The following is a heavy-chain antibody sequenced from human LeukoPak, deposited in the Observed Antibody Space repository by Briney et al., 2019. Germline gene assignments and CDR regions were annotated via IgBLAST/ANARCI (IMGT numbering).Heavy chain of an antibody. D-gene: IGHD2-2*01. CDR3: ARDLGVVVPAAYDAFDI. Sequence: GGALRLSCAASGFTFSNSAMNWGRQAPGKGLEWVSRISEGSGFSTHDADSVRGRFTISRDNSKNTLYLHMNSLRAEDTAVYYCARDLGVVVPAAYDAFDIWGQGTMVTVSS. V-gene: IGHV3-23*01. J-gene: IGHJ3*02. CDR2: ISEGSGFST. CDR1: GFTFSNSA.